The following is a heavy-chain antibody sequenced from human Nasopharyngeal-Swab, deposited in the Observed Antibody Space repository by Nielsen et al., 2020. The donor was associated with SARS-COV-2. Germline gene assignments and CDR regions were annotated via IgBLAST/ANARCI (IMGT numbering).Heavy chain of an antibody. D-gene: IGHD6-13*01. V-gene: IGHV3-53*01. CDR1: GFTFSSYA. Sequence: GESLKISCAASGFTFSSYAMSWVRQAPGKGLEWVSVIYSGGGTYYADSVKGRFTISRDNSKNTLYLQMNSLRAEDTAVYYCAGAAAGTGPSFYYYYGMDVWGQGTTVTVSS. CDR3: AGAAAGTGPSFYYYYGMDV. J-gene: IGHJ6*02. CDR2: IYSGGGT.